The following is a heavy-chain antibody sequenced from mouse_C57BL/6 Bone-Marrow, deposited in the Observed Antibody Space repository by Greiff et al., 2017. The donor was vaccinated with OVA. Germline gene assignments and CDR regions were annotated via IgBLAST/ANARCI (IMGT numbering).Heavy chain of an antibody. CDR2: INPSSGYT. CDR1: GYTFTSYT. V-gene: IGHV1-4*01. CDR3: ASPSYDGFNWYFDV. J-gene: IGHJ1*03. Sequence: VKLMESGAELARPGASVKMSCKASGYTFTSYTMHWVKQRPGQGLEWIGYINPSSGYTKYNQKFKDKATLTADKSSSTAYMQLSSLTSEDSAVYYCASPSYDGFNWYFDVWGTGTTVTVSS. D-gene: IGHD2-3*01.